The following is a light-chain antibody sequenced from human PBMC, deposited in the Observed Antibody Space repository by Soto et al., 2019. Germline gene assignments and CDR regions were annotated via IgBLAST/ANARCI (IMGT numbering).Light chain of an antibody. V-gene: IGKV1-33*01. J-gene: IGKJ3*01. CDR2: DAS. CDR3: QQYDNLLFT. Sequence: DIQMTQSPSSLSASVGDRVTITCQASQDISNSLNWYQQKPGKAPKPLIYDASSLKTGVPSRFSGSGSGTDFTFTITTLQPEDIATYYCQQYDNLLFTFGPGTKVDIK. CDR1: QDISNS.